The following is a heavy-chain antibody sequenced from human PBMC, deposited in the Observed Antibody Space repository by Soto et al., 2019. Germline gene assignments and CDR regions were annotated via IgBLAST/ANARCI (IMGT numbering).Heavy chain of an antibody. D-gene: IGHD2-15*01. J-gene: IGHJ4*02. V-gene: IGHV1-69*02. CDR3: ARGLSRELRPYDY. Sequence: QVQLVQSGAEVKKPGSSVKVSCKASGGTFSSYTISWVRQAPGQGLEWMGRIIPILGIANYAQKVQGRVTITEDKSPSKAYMELSSLISEETAVYYCARGLSRELRPYDYWGQGTLVTVSS. CDR2: IIPILGIA. CDR1: GGTFSSYT.